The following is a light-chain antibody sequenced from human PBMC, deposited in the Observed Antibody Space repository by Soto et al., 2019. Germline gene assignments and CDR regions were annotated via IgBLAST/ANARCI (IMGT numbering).Light chain of an antibody. CDR2: GAS. J-gene: IGKJ1*01. Sequence: EIFLTQSPDTLSLSPGERATLTCRASQSVTNYIAWYQQRPGQAPRLLIYGASTRATGIPERFSGSGSGTEFTLTISSLQSEDFTVYSCLQYHNLWAFGQGTKVDIK. CDR3: LQYHNLWA. V-gene: IGKV3D-15*01. CDR1: QSVTNY.